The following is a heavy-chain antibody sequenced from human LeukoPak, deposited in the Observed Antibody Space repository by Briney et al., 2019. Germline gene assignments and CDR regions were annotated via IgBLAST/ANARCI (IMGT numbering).Heavy chain of an antibody. CDR1: GFTLSSYS. CDR2: ISSSSSYI. CDR3: ARDSSSWSTYWFDP. V-gene: IGHV3-21*01. Sequence: GGSLRLSCAASGFTLSSYSMNWVRQAPGKGLEWVSSISSSSSYIYYADSVKGRFTISRDNAKNSLYLQMNSLRAEDTAVYYCARDSSSWSTYWFDPWGQGTLVTVSS. D-gene: IGHD6-13*01. J-gene: IGHJ5*02.